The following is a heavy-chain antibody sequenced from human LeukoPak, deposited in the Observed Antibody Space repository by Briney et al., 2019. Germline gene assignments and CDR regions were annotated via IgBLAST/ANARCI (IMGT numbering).Heavy chain of an antibody. CDR2: IKQDGSEK. CDR1: GFTFSSYW. V-gene: IGHV3-7*01. J-gene: IGHJ4*02. D-gene: IGHD5-24*01. Sequence: PGGSLRLSCAASGFTFSSYWMSWVRQAPGKGLEWVANIKQDGSEKYYVDSVKGRFTISRDNAKNSLYLQMNSLRAEDTAVYYCARDRPVEMATMCFDYWGEGTLVTVSS. CDR3: ARDRPVEMATMCFDY.